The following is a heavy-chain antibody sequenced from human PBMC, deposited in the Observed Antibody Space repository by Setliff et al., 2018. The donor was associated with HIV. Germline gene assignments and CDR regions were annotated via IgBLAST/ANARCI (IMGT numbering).Heavy chain of an antibody. CDR1: GYTFTSYG. V-gene: IGHV1-18*01. D-gene: IGHD3-22*01. CDR2: ISAYNGNT. J-gene: IGHJ3*02. CDR3: ARVGYYDSSGYGGAFDI. Sequence: ASVKVSCKASGYTFTSYGISWVRQAPGQGLEWMGWISAYNGNTNYAQKLQGRVTMTTDTSTSTAYMELSSLRSEDTAVYYCARVGYYDSSGYGGAFDIRGQGTMVTVSS.